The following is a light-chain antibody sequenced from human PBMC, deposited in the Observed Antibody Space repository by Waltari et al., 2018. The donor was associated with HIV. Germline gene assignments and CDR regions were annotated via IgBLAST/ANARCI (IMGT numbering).Light chain of an antibody. V-gene: IGLV3-21*03. CDR3: QVWEPTSDHVV. CDR1: NIGKKT. CDR2: DDS. Sequence: SYVLTQETSVSVAPGKTARITCVGNNIGKKTVHWYQRKPGQAPVRVMYDDSNRPSGIPEPFSVSNSGNTAALTINRVEVGDEADYYCQVWEPTSDHVVFGGGSRLSVL. J-gene: IGLJ2*01.